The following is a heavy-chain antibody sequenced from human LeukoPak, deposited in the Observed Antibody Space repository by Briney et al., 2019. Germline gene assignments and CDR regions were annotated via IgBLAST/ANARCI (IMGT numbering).Heavy chain of an antibody. J-gene: IGHJ4*02. V-gene: IGHV3-53*01. D-gene: IGHD4-11*01. CDR2: IYSGGST. CDR3: AKEMYSNYVIDY. CDR1: GFTVSSNY. Sequence: GGSLRLSCAASGFTVSSNYMSWVRQAPGKGLEWVSVIYSGGSTYYADSVKGRFTISRDNSKNTLYLQMNSLRAEDTAVYYCAKEMYSNYVIDYWGQGTLVTVSS.